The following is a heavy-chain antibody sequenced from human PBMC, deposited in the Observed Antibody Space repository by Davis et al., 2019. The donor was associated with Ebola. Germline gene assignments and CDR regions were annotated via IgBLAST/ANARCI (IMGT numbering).Heavy chain of an antibody. Sequence: SVKVSCKASGGTFSSYAISWVRQAPGQGLEWMGGIIPIFGTANYAQKFQGRVTITADESTSTAYMELSSLRSEDTAVYYCARDPDYYDSSGYYTPHGYWGQGTLVTVSS. J-gene: IGHJ4*02. V-gene: IGHV1-69*13. CDR1: GGTFSSYA. CDR2: IIPIFGTA. D-gene: IGHD3-22*01. CDR3: ARDPDYYDSSGYYTPHGY.